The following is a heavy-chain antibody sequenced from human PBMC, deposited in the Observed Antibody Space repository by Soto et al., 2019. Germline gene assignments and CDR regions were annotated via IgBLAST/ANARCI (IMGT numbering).Heavy chain of an antibody. D-gene: IGHD2-2*01. CDR1: GGTFSSYA. CDR3: ARGYPRYCSSTSCYDSPNYYYMDV. V-gene: IGHV1-8*02. Sequence: ASVKVSCKASGGTFSSYAISWVRQAPGQGLEWIGRIIPIFDKTNYAQKFQGRVNMTRNTSISTAYMELSSLRSEDTAVYYCARGYPRYCSSTSCYDSPNYYYMDVWGKGTTVTVSS. J-gene: IGHJ6*03. CDR2: IIPIFDKT.